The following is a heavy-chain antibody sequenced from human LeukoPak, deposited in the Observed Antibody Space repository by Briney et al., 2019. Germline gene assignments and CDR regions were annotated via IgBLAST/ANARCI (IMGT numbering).Heavy chain of an antibody. V-gene: IGHV4-39*07. D-gene: IGHD3-10*01. Sequence: SKTLSLTCTVSGGSISTSNYYWGWIRQPPGKGLEWIGNNSPSLRSRVTISLDTSRNQFSLKLNSVTAADTAVYYCAKSNGYGLVDIWGQGTMVTVSS. CDR3: AKSNGYGLVDI. CDR1: GGSISTSNYY. J-gene: IGHJ3*02.